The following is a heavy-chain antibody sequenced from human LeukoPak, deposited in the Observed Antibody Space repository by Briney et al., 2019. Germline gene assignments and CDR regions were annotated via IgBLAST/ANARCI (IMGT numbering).Heavy chain of an antibody. CDR1: GDSISSYC. CDR3: ARPLGNGYTYWYFDL. V-gene: IGHV4-59*08. Sequence: PSETLSLTCTVSGDSISSYCWSWIRQPPGKGLEWIGYIYYSGNTNHNPSLKSRVTMSLDTSKNQFSLKLSSVTAADTAVYYCARPLGNGYTYWYFDLWGRGTLVTVSS. J-gene: IGHJ2*01. D-gene: IGHD5-24*01. CDR2: IYYSGNT.